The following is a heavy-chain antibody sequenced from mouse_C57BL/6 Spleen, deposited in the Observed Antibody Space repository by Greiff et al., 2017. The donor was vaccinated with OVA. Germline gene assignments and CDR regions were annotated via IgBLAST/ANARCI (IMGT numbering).Heavy chain of an antibody. V-gene: IGHV1-64*01. Sequence: VQLQQSGAELVKPGASVKLSCKASGYTFTSYWMHWVKQRPGQGLEWIGMIHPNSGSTNYNEKFKSKATLTVGKSSSTAYMQLSSLTSEDSAVYYCARTDYYGLYYFDYWGQGTTLTVSS. J-gene: IGHJ2*01. CDR3: ARTDYYGLYYFDY. CDR1: GYTFTSYW. D-gene: IGHD1-1*01. CDR2: IHPNSGST.